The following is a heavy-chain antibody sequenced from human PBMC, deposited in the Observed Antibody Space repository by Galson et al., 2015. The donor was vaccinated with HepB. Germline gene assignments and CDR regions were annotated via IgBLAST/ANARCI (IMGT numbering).Heavy chain of an antibody. V-gene: IGHV3-43*01. J-gene: IGHJ4*02. CDR1: GFTFDDHT. CDR3: TKGSHASGWYASDY. Sequence: SLRLSCAASGFTFDDHTMQWVRQVPGKGLEWVSLISWDGVSTYYADSVRGRFTISRDNGKNSLYLQMNSLRTEDTALYYCTKGSHASGWYASDYWGQGTLVTVSS. D-gene: IGHD6-19*01. CDR2: ISWDGVST.